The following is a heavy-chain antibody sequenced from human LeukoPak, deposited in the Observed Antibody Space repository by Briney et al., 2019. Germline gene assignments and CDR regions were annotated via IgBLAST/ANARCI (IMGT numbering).Heavy chain of an antibody. CDR2: ITPNSGGT. D-gene: IGHD3-16*01. V-gene: IGHV1-2*02. J-gene: IGHJ3*02. CDR3: ARVGVNVWGIQHAFDI. CDR1: GYTFTGYY. Sequence: ASVKVSCKASGYTFTGYYMHWVRQAPGQGLEWMGWITPNSGGTNYAQKFQGRVTMTRDTSISTAYMELSRLRSDDTAVYYCARVGVNVWGIQHAFDIWGQGTMVTVSS.